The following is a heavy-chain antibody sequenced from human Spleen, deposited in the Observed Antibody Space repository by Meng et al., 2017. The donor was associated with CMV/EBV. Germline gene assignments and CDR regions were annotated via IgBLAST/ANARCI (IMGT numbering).Heavy chain of an antibody. CDR2: ISYDGSNK. J-gene: IGHJ6*02. Sequence: GESLKISCAASGFTFSNYWMHWVRQAPGKGLEWVAVISYDGSNKYYADSVKGRFTISRDNSKNTLYLQMNSLRAEDTAVYYCARDRSSSRGYYGMDVWGQGTTVTVSS. D-gene: IGHD6-13*01. CDR1: GFTFSNYW. CDR3: ARDRSSSRGYYGMDV. V-gene: IGHV3-30*03.